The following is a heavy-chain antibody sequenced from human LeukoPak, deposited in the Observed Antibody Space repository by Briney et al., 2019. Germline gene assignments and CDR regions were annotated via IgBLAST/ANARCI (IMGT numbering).Heavy chain of an antibody. V-gene: IGHV1-18*01. CDR3: ATAPPYDFWSGFYSDY. J-gene: IGHJ4*02. CDR2: ISAYNGNT. Sequence: XQXLXXXGXISAYNGNTNYAQKLQGRVTMTTDTSTSTAYMELRSLRSDDTAVYYCATAPPYDFWSGFYSDYWGQGTLVTVST. D-gene: IGHD3-3*01.